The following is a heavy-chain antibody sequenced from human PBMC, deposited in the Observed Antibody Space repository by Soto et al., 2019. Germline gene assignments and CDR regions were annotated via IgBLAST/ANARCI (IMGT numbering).Heavy chain of an antibody. Sequence: QVQLVQSGSEVREPGASVKVSCKTSGYIFTKHGISWVRQAPGQGLEWLGWISAHNGYTNYAENFQGRLTLTTNTFASTAYMELRSLRSDDTAIYYCARVYGYGYGHFDFWGQGTLVTASS. J-gene: IGHJ4*02. CDR1: GYIFTKHG. CDR3: ARVYGYGYGHFDF. V-gene: IGHV1-18*01. D-gene: IGHD2-2*03. CDR2: ISAHNGYT.